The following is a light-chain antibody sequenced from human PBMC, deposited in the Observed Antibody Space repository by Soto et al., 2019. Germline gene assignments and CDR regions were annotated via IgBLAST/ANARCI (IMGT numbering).Light chain of an antibody. CDR3: QQYKNWLTWT. V-gene: IGKV3-15*01. CDR2: DAS. CDR1: QSVTSTY. J-gene: IGKJ1*01. Sequence: EIVMTQSPATLSVTPGERATLSCRASQSVTSTYLAWYQQKAGQAPRLLIYDASTRATGIPARFSGSGSGTEFTLTISSLQSEDFAVYYCQQYKNWLTWTFGQGTKVDIK.